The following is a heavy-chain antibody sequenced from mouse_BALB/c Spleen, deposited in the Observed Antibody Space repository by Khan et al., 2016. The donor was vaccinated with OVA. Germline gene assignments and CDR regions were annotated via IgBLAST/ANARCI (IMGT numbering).Heavy chain of an antibody. CDR2: INTHSGVP. Sequence: QIQLVQSGPELKKPGETVRISCKASGYTFTTAGMQWVQKMPGKGLKWIGWINTHSGVPKYAEDFKGRFAFPLETSASTVYLQITNLKNEDTATYCCTRGGAAYYRNDGGAMDYWGQGTSVTVSS. D-gene: IGHD2-14*01. CDR1: GYTFTTAG. CDR3: TRGGAAYYRNDGGAMDY. J-gene: IGHJ4*01. V-gene: IGHV9-4*02.